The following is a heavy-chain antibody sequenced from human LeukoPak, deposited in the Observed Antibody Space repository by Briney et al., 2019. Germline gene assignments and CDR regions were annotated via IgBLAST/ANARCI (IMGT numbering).Heavy chain of an antibody. V-gene: IGHV4-39*01. CDR3: ARQGYSITIFGVVTNWFDP. CDR1: GGSFSSYY. J-gene: IGHJ5*02. Sequence: SETLSLTCAVYGGSFSSYYWGWIRQPPGKGLEWIGSIYYSGSTYYNPSLKSRVTISVDTSKNQFSLKLSSVAAADTAVYYCARQGYSITIFGVVTNWFDPWGQGTLVTVSS. D-gene: IGHD3-3*01. CDR2: IYYSGST.